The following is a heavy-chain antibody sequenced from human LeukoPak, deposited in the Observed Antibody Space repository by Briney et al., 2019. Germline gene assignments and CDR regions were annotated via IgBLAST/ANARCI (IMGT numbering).Heavy chain of an antibody. J-gene: IGHJ4*02. CDR3: AKNGWLRSSGLWGDY. D-gene: IGHD5-12*01. Sequence: GGSLRLSCAASGFTFSSYAMTWFRQAPGKGLEWVSSFSGGDGSPYHADSVKGRFTISRDNSKSTLYLQMNSLRAEDTAIYYCAKNGWLRSSGLWGDYWGQGALVTVSS. V-gene: IGHV3-23*01. CDR2: FSGGDGSP. CDR1: GFTFSSYA.